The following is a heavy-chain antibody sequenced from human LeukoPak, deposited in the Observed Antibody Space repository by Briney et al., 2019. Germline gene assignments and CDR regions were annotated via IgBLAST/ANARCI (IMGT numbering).Heavy chain of an antibody. Sequence: GGSLRLSCAASGFTLSSYNMNWVGQAPGKGLEWGSSISSSSTYIYYADSLKGRFTISRDNAKNSLHLQMNSLRAEDTVVYYCERVYCGGGCYSGYYGMDVWGEGTTVTVSS. CDR1: GFTLSSYN. V-gene: IGHV3-21*01. CDR2: ISSSSTYI. D-gene: IGHD2-21*02. CDR3: ERVYCGGGCYSGYYGMDV. J-gene: IGHJ6*04.